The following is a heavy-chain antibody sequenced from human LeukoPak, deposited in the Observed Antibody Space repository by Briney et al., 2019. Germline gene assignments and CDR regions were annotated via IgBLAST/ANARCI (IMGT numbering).Heavy chain of an antibody. CDR1: GLTVNSNY. D-gene: IGHD1-26*01. CDR2: IYSGGST. Sequence: GGSLRLSCAASGLTVNSNYMSWVRQAPGKGLEWVSVIYSGGSTYYADSVKGRFTISRDNSKNTLYLQMNSLRVEDTAVYYCARDGLVGPFSYWGQGTLVTVSS. J-gene: IGHJ4*02. CDR3: ARDGLVGPFSY. V-gene: IGHV3-66*01.